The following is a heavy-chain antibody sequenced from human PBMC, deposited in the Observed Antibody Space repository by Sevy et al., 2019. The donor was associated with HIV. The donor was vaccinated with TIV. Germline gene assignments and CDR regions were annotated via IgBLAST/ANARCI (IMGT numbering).Heavy chain of an antibody. CDR2: IRSKGYGGTT. CDR1: GFTFGDYA. V-gene: IGHV3-49*03. D-gene: IGHD2-15*01. Sequence: GGSLRLSCTASGFTFGDYAMSWFRQAPGKGLEWVGFIRSKGYGGTTEYAASVKGRFTISRDDSKSIAYVQMNSLKTEYTAVYYCARGPRGSYVFDYWGQGTLVTVSS. J-gene: IGHJ4*02. CDR3: ARGPRGSYVFDY.